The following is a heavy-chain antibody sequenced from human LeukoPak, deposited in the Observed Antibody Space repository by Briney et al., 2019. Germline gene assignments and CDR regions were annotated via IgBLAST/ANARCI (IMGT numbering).Heavy chain of an antibody. CDR3: ARDNPRYYGMDV. V-gene: IGHV3-33*01. CDR1: GFTFSSYG. Sequence: GRSLRLSCAASGFTFSSYGMHWVRQAPGKGLEWVAVIWYDGSNKYYADSVKGRFTISRDNSKNTLYLQMNSLRAVDTAVYYCARDNPRYYGMDVWGQGTTVTVSS. J-gene: IGHJ6*02. CDR2: IWYDGSNK.